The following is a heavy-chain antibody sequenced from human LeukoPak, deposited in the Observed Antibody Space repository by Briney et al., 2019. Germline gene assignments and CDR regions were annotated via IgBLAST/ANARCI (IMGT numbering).Heavy chain of an antibody. Sequence: SQTLSLTCGISGDSVSSNSGAWNWIRQSPSRGLEWLGRTYYRSKWYNDYAVSVKGRITINPDTSTNQFSLQLNSVTPEDTAVYYCARDHDSDSSGYSFGMDVWGQGTTVTVSS. V-gene: IGHV6-1*01. CDR2: TYYRSKWYN. CDR3: ARDHDSDSSGYSFGMDV. J-gene: IGHJ6*02. CDR1: GDSVSSNSGA. D-gene: IGHD3-22*01.